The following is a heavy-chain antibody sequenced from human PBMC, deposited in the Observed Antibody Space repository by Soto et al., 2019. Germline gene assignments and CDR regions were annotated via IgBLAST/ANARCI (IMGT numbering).Heavy chain of an antibody. CDR1: GFTFSSFG. D-gene: IGHD4-17*01. Sequence: XGSLRLSCAASGFTFSSFGMSWVRQAPGKGLEWVSTSSGSGGSNYYADSVGGRFTISRDNSKNTLYLQMNSLRVEDTAIYYCAKDVSYSMTTANFHYCGQGTLVTVSS. J-gene: IGHJ4*02. CDR2: SSGSGGSN. V-gene: IGHV3-23*01. CDR3: AKDVSYSMTTANFHY.